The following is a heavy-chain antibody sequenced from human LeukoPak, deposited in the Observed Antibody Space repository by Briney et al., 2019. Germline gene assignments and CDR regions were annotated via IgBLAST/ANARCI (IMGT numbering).Heavy chain of an antibody. J-gene: IGHJ2*01. CDR3: ARGSPPGIAAAGHWYFDL. Sequence: ASVKVSCKASGGTFSSYAISWVRQAPGQGLEWMGRLIPILGIANYAQKFQGRVTITADKSTSTAYMELSSLRSEDTAVYYCARGSPPGIAAAGHWYFDLWGRGTLVTVSS. CDR1: GGTFSSYA. D-gene: IGHD6-13*01. V-gene: IGHV1-69*04. CDR2: LIPILGIA.